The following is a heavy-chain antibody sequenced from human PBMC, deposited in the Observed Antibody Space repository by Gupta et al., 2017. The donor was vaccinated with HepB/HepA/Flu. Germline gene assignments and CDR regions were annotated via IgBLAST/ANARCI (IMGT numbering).Heavy chain of an antibody. J-gene: IGHJ4*02. V-gene: IGHV3-23*01. Sequence: EVQLLESGGGLVQPGGSLRLSCAASGFTFRSYAMSWVRQAPGKGLEWVSAISGSGGSTYYADSVKGRFTISRDNSKNTLYLQMNSLRAEDTAVYYCAKANDFWSVTNYFDYWGQGTLVTVSS. CDR1: GFTFRSYA. CDR3: AKANDFWSVTNYFDY. D-gene: IGHD3-3*01. CDR2: ISGSGGST.